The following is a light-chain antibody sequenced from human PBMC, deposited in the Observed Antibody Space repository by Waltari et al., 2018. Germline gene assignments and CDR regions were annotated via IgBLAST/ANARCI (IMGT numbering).Light chain of an antibody. CDR2: CNS. CDR1: TIGPPFD. Sequence: QSVLPQPPSVSGPPAQRAPISCSGSTIGPPFDVHWYQQVPAKAPKLLIFCNSNRPLGVPDRFSGCKSGTSASLAITGLQSEDEAVYYCQSSDSSLSGYVIFGGGTKVTVL. V-gene: IGLV1-40*01. CDR3: QSSDSSLSGYVI. J-gene: IGLJ2*01.